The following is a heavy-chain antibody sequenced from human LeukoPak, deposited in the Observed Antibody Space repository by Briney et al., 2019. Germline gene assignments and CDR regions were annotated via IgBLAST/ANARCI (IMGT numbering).Heavy chain of an antibody. V-gene: IGHV3-21*01. CDR1: GFTFSSYS. J-gene: IGHJ6*02. Sequence: GGSLRLSCAASGFTFSSYSMNWVRQAPGKGLEWVSSISSSSSYIYYADSVKGRFTISRDNAKNSLYLQMNSLRAEDTAVHYCARDRPNYCSGGSCSPYYYYYGMDVWGQGTTVTVSS. D-gene: IGHD2-15*01. CDR2: ISSSSSYI. CDR3: ARDRPNYCSGGSCSPYYYYYGMDV.